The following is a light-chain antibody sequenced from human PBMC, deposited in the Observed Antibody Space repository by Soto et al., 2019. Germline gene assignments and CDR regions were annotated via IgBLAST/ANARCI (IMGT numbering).Light chain of an antibody. CDR3: QHYNRYSTWT. V-gene: IGKV1-5*03. CDR1: QSISSW. CDR2: KAS. J-gene: IGKJ1*01. Sequence: DIPMTQSPSTLSASVGDRVTITCRASQSISSWLAWYQQKPGKAPKLLIYKASSLESGVPSRFSGSGSGTEFTLTISSLQPEDFATYYCQHYNRYSTWTFGQGTKVEIK.